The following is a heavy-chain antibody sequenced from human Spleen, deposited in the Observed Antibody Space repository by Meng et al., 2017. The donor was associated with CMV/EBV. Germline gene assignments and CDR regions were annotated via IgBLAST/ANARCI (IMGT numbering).Heavy chain of an antibody. Sequence: ASVKVSCKASGYTFTGYYMNWVRQAPGQGLEWMGWVNANSGAKDYAQKFQGRVTMTRDTSISTAYVELSRLRSDDTAVYYCARAWLQRADQWGQGTLVTVSS. CDR3: ARAWLQRADQ. D-gene: IGHD3-22*01. J-gene: IGHJ4*02. V-gene: IGHV1-2*02. CDR1: GYTFTGYY. CDR2: VNANSGAK.